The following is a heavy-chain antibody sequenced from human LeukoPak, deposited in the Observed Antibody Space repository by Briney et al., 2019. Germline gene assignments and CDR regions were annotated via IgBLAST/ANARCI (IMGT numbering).Heavy chain of an antibody. CDR3: ARDDYYYDSSGYYQRDRFDY. V-gene: IGHV3-23*01. D-gene: IGHD3-22*01. CDR2: SSGSGGST. CDR1: EFTFSSYA. J-gene: IGHJ4*02. Sequence: PGGSLRLSCAASEFTFSSYAMSLVRQAPGKGLEWVSASSGSGGSTYYADSVKGRFTISRDNSKNTLYLQMNSLRAEDTAVYYCARDDYYYDSSGYYQRDRFDYWGQGTLVTVSS.